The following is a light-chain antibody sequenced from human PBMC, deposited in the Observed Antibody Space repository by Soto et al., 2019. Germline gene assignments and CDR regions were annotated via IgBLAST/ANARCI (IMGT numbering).Light chain of an antibody. CDR3: HQYGSSPLT. J-gene: IGKJ4*01. CDR1: QSVSSDY. Sequence: EIVLTQSPGTLSLSPGERATLSCRASQSVSSDYLAWYQQKPGLAPRLLVYGASNRATGIPDRFSGSGSGTDFNFTISRLEPEDFAVYYCHQYGSSPLTFGGGTKVEIK. V-gene: IGKV3-20*01. CDR2: GAS.